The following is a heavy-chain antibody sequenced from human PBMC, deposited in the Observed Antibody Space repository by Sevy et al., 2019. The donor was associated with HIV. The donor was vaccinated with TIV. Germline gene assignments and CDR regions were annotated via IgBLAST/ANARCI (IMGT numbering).Heavy chain of an antibody. Sequence: SETLSLTCTVSGGSISSYYWSWIRQPPGKGLEWIGNIYYSGSTNYNPSLKSRVTISVDTSKNQFSLKLSSVTAADTAVYYCARRHGDYWGQGTLVTVSS. J-gene: IGHJ4*02. CDR1: GGSISSYY. CDR3: ARRHGDY. CDR2: IYYSGST. V-gene: IGHV4-59*13.